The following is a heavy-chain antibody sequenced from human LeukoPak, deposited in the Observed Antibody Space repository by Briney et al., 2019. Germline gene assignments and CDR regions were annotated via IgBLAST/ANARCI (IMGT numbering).Heavy chain of an antibody. CDR1: VCTFTGYY. CDR3: ARGETTVTYFDY. D-gene: IGHD4-17*01. J-gene: IGHJ4*02. V-gene: IGHV1-2*02. Sequence: GASVKVSCKASVCTFTGYYIHWVRQAPGQGLEWMAWINPNSGGTNYAQKFQGRVTMTRDTSISTAYMELSRLRSDDTAVYYCARGETTVTYFDYWGQGTLVTVSS. CDR2: INPNSGGT.